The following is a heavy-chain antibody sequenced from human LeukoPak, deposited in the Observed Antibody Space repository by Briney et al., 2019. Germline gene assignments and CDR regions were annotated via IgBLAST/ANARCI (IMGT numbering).Heavy chain of an antibody. V-gene: IGHV3-49*04. CDR3: SGSFGELTFFDY. CDR1: GFTFGDYA. D-gene: IGHD3-10*01. CDR2: IRSKVFGGTT. J-gene: IGHJ4*02. Sequence: GGSLRLSCTASGFTFGDYAMTWVRQAPGKGLEWVGFIRSKVFGGTTEYAASVKGRFTISRDDSKSIAYLQMNSLKTEDTAVYYCSGSFGELTFFDYWGQGTLVTVSS.